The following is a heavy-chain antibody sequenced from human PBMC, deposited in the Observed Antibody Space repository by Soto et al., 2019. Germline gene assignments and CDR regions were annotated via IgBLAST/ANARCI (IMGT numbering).Heavy chain of an antibody. CDR1: GYTFTGYY. D-gene: IGHD5-12*01. CDR2: INPNSGGT. CDR3: ARVEMATRYYFDY. V-gene: IGHV1-2*02. J-gene: IGHJ4*02. Sequence: GAPVKVSCKASGYTFTGYYMHWVRQAPGQGLEWMGWINPNSGGTNYAQKFQGRVTMTRDTSISTAYMELSRLRSDDTAVYYCARVEMATRYYFDYWGQGTLVTVSS.